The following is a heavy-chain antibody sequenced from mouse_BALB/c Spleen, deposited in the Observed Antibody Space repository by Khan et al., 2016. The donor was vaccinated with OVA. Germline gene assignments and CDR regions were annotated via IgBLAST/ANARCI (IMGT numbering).Heavy chain of an antibody. V-gene: IGHV3-2*02. CDR3: ARRAYYANWYFDV. CDR1: GYSITSDYA. D-gene: IGHD1-1*02. CDR2: ISYSGST. J-gene: IGHJ1*01. Sequence: VQLKESGPGLVKPSQSLSLTCTVTGYSITSDYAWNWIRQFPGNKLEWMGYISYSGSTSYNPSLKSRISITRDTSKNQFFLQLNSVTTGDTATYYSARRAYYANWYFDVWGAGTTVTVSS.